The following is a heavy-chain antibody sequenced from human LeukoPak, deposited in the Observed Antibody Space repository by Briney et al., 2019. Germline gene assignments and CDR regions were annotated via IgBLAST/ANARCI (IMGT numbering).Heavy chain of an antibody. V-gene: IGHV1-69*04. Sequence: ASVKVSCKASGGTFSSYAISWVRQAPGQGLEWMGRIISILGIANYAQKFQGRVTITADKSTSTAYMELSSLRSEDTAVYYCARGDGHIYDYWGQGTLVTVSS. D-gene: IGHD5-24*01. CDR1: GGTFSSYA. CDR2: IISILGIA. J-gene: IGHJ4*02. CDR3: ARGDGHIYDY.